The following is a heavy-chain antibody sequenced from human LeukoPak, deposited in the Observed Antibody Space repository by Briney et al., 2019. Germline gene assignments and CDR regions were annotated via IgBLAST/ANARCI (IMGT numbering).Heavy chain of an antibody. D-gene: IGHD5-12*01. CDR1: GFTFSSYA. V-gene: IGHV3-23*01. J-gene: IGHJ4*02. Sequence: PGGSLRLSCAASGFTFSSYAMSWVRQAPGMGLEWVSAIGGSDGNTYYADSVKGRFTISRDNSKNSLYLQTNSLRADDTAVYYCAKVQYSDYDMNFDSWGQGTLVTVSS. CDR3: AKVQYSDYDMNFDS. CDR2: IGGSDGNT.